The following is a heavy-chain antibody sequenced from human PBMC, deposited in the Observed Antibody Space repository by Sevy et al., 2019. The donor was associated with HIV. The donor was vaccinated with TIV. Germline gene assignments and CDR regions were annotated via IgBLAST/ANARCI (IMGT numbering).Heavy chain of an antibody. V-gene: IGHV3-23*01. J-gene: IGHJ3*02. CDR2: IRGSGGST. Sequence: EGSLRLSCAASGFTFSSYAMSWVRQAPGKELEWVSAIRGSGGSTYYADSVKGRFTISRDNSKNTLYLQMNSLRAEDTTVSYCAKDLSITMIVVVIPGDAFDIWGQGTMVTVSS. CDR3: AKDLSITMIVVVIPGDAFDI. CDR1: GFTFSSYA. D-gene: IGHD3-22*01.